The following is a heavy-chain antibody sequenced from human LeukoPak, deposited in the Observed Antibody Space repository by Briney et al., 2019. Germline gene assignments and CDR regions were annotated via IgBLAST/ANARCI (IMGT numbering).Heavy chain of an antibody. J-gene: IGHJ5*02. Sequence: ASVKVSCKASGGTFSSYAISWVRQAPGQGLEWMGGIIPIFGTANYAQKFQGRVTITAEESTSTAYMELSSLRSEDTAVYYCGRDRIAALRSGFDPWGQGTLVTVSS. CDR1: GGTFSSYA. CDR3: GRDRIAALRSGFDP. V-gene: IGHV1-69*13. CDR2: IIPIFGTA. D-gene: IGHD6-13*01.